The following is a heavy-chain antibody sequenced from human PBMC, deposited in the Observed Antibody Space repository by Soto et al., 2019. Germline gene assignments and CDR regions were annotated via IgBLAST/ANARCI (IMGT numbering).Heavy chain of an antibody. V-gene: IGHV4-59*08. J-gene: IGHJ4*02. CDR3: ARRYGGSIDY. CDR1: GGSISSYY. CDR2: IYYSGST. D-gene: IGHD2-15*01. Sequence: QVQLQESGPGLVKPSETLSLTCTVSGGSISSYYWSWIRQPPGKGLEWIGYIYYSGSTNYNPPLRIRVTISVATSKNQFSLKLSSVTAADTAVYYCARRYGGSIDYWGQGTLVTVSS.